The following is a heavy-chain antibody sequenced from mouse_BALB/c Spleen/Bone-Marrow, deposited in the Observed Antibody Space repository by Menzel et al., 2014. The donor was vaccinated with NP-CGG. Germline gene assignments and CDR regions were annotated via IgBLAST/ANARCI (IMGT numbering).Heavy chain of an antibody. J-gene: IGHJ3*01. CDR1: GYTFTEST. Sequence: EVQLQQSGPELVKPGASVKISCKTSGYTFTESTINWVKQSHGKSLEWIGGINPNNGATGYNQKFKGEATLTVDKSSSTAYLELRSLTSNDSTVYYCARRDCGPTWFTYWGQGTLVTVSA. V-gene: IGHV1-18*01. CDR3: ARRDCGPTWFTY. D-gene: IGHD3-3*01. CDR2: INPNNGAT.